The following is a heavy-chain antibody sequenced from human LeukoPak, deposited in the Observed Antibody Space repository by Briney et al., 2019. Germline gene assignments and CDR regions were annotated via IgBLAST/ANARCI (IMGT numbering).Heavy chain of an antibody. CDR3: ARDRVSGLAANRVDP. Sequence: ASVKVSCKASGYTFTSYGISWVRQAPGQGLEWMGWISAYNGNTNYAQKLQGRVTMTTDTSTSTAYMELRSLRSDDTAVYYCARDRVSGLAANRVDPWGQGTLVTVSS. V-gene: IGHV1-18*01. D-gene: IGHD2-8*01. CDR2: ISAYNGNT. J-gene: IGHJ5*02. CDR1: GYTFTSYG.